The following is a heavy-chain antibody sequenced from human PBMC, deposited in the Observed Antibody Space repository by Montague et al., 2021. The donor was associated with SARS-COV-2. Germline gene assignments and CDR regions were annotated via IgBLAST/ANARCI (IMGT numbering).Heavy chain of an antibody. CDR3: ARGLAELRYFDWYHYYFDY. V-gene: IGHV4-34*01. Sequence: SETLSLTCAAYGGSFSGYYWSWIRQPPGKGLEWIGEINLSGSTNYNPSLKSRVPISVATSKNQFSLTLSPVTAADTAVYYCARGLAELRYFDWYHYYFDYWGQGTLVTVSS. D-gene: IGHD3-9*01. J-gene: IGHJ4*02. CDR1: GGSFSGYY. CDR2: INLSGST.